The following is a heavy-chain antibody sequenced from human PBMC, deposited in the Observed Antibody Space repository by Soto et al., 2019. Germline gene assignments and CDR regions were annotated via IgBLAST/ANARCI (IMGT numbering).Heavy chain of an antibody. CDR3: ARGNSSGRKPNPYFGY. D-gene: IGHD3-22*01. V-gene: IGHV4-59*01. Sequence: PSETLSLTCTVSGGSISSYYWSWIRQPPGKGLEWIGYIYYSGSTNYNPSLKSRVTISVDTSKNQFSLKLSSVTAADTAVYYCARGNSSGRKPNPYFGYWDRGTMVTVSS. CDR1: GGSISSYY. CDR2: IYYSGST. J-gene: IGHJ4*02.